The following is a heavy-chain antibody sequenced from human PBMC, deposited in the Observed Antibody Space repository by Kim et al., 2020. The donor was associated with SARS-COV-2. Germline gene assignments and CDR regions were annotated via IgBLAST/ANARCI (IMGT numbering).Heavy chain of an antibody. Sequence: GGSLRLSCAASGFTFSSYWMHWVRQAPGKGLVWVSRINSDGSSTSYADSVKGRFTISRDNAKNTLYLQMNSLRAEDTAVYYCARDLYSSSWFYYYGMDVWAQETTVTVPS. V-gene: IGHV3-74*01. D-gene: IGHD6-13*01. CDR2: INSDGSST. CDR3: ARDLYSSSWFYYYGMDV. CDR1: GFTFSSYW. J-gene: IGHJ6*02.